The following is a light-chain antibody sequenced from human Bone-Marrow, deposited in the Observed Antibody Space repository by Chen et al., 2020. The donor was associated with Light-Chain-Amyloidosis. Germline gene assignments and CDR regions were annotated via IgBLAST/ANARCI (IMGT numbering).Light chain of an antibody. Sequence: QSVLTQPPSVSGAPGHRVTISCTVSSSNIGAGYDVHWYQQLPGTAPKLLIYGNSNRPSGVPDRFSGSKSGTSASLAITGLQAEDEADYYCQSYDSSLSGFVFGTGTKVTVL. CDR1: SSNIGAGYD. V-gene: IGLV1-40*01. J-gene: IGLJ1*01. CDR2: GNS. CDR3: QSYDSSLSGFV.